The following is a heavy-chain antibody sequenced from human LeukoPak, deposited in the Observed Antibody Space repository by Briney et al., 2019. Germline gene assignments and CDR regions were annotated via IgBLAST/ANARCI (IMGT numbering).Heavy chain of an antibody. CDR3: ARGLAARTRKYYYYYYMDV. CDR2: IYYSGST. CDR1: GGSISSYY. D-gene: IGHD6-13*01. Sequence: SETLSLTCTVSGGSISSYYWSWIRQPPGKGLEWIGYIYYSGSTNYSPSLKSRVTISVDTSKNQFSLKLSSVTAADTAVYYCARGLAARTRKYYYYYYMDVWGKGTTVTVSS. V-gene: IGHV4-59*01. J-gene: IGHJ6*03.